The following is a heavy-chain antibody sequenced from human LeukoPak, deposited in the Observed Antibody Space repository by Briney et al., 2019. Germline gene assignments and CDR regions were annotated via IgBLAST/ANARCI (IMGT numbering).Heavy chain of an antibody. CDR3: ATTTGAFVLNYFDY. V-gene: IGHV3-30*03. D-gene: IGHD3-16*02. CDR2: ISYDGNNK. Sequence: GGSLRLSCAASGFTFSNFGMHWVRQAPGKGLEWVAVISYDGNNKYYTDSVKGRFTISRDNAKNTLYLQMDSLRAEDTAVYYCATTTGAFVLNYFDYWGQGTLVTVSS. CDR1: GFTFSNFG. J-gene: IGHJ4*02.